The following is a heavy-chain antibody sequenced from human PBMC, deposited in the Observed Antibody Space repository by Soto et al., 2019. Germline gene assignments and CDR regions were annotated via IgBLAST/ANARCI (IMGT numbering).Heavy chain of an antibody. CDR1: GGSISSGNYY. V-gene: IGHV4-31*03. D-gene: IGHD3-10*01. CDR2: IYYSGST. J-gene: IGHJ6*02. Sequence: QVQLQESGPGLVKPSQTLSLTCTVSGGSISSGNYYWSWVRQHPGKGLEWIGYIYYSGSTFYNPSLKSRVTLSVDTSKNQFSLKLSSVTAADTAVYYCARDRGDGYNPYYYYGMAVWGQGTTVSVSS. CDR3: ARDRGDGYNPYYYYGMAV.